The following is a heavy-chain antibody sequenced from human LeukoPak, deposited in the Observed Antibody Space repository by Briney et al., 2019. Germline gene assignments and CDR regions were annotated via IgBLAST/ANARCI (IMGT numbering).Heavy chain of an antibody. CDR1: GGSISSYY. J-gene: IGHJ4*02. CDR3: ARVDPDRGFDY. Sequence: PSETLSLTCTVSGGSISSYYWSWIRQPPGKGREWIGYIYYSGSTNYNPSLKSRVTISVDTSKNQFSLKLSSVTAADTAVYYCARVDPDRGFDYWGQGTLVTVSS. V-gene: IGHV4-59*01. CDR2: IYYSGST.